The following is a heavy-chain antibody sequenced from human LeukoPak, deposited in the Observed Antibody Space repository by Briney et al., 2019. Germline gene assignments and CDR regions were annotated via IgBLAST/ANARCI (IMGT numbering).Heavy chain of an antibody. CDR2: INEEGSGK. Sequence: GGSLRLSCAASGFRFSSYWMNWVRQVPGKGLQWVANINEEGSGKYSVDSVKGRFSISRDNAKNSLYLQMDSLSAEDTAVYYCARDPATIHAVAFDYWGQGTLVTVSS. CDR1: GFRFSSYW. CDR3: ARDPATIHAVAFDY. J-gene: IGHJ4*02. V-gene: IGHV3-7*01. D-gene: IGHD5-12*01.